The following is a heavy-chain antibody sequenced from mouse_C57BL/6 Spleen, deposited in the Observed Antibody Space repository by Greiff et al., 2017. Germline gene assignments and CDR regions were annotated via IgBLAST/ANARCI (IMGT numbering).Heavy chain of an antibody. CDR1: GYTFTSYW. CDR3: ARVIPTVVAFVY. J-gene: IGHJ2*01. CDR2: IYPGSGST. D-gene: IGHD1-1*01. Sequence: QVQLQQPGAELVKPGASVKMSCKASGYTFTSYWITWVKQRPGQGLEWIGDIYPGSGSTNYNEKFKSRATLTVDTSSSTAYMQLSSLTSENSAVYYCARVIPTVVAFVYGGQGTTLTVSS. V-gene: IGHV1-55*01.